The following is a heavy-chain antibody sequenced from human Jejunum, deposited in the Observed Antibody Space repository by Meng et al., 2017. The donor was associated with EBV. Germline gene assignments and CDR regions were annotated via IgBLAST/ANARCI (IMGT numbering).Heavy chain of an antibody. Sequence: CEDGGGLVQRWGDLRLSCQASGSTFRSYGMSWVRQAPGKGLEWVSGISGSGDSTYNADSVKGRFTISRDNSKNTLSLQMNSLRAEDTAVYYCVRGPPPDTWGQGTLVTVSS. CDR1: GSTFRSYG. CDR3: VRGPPPDT. J-gene: IGHJ5*02. V-gene: IGHV3-23*01. CDR2: ISGSGDST.